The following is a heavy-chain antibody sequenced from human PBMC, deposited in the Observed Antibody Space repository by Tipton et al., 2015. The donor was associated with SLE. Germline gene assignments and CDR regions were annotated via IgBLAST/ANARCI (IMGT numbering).Heavy chain of an antibody. CDR1: GGSFSGYY. J-gene: IGHJ3*02. Sequence: LRLSCAVYGGSFSGYYWSWIRQPPGKGLEWIGYIYYSGSTNYNPSLKSRVTISVDTSKNQFSLKLSSVTAADTAMYYCARRYNWNDVRAFDIWGQGTMVTVSS. CDR3: ARRYNWNDVRAFDI. CDR2: IYYSGST. D-gene: IGHD1-20*01. V-gene: IGHV4-59*01.